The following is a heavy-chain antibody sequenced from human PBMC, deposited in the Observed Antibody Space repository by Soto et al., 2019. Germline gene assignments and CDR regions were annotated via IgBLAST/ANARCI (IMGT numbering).Heavy chain of an antibody. CDR2: IYYSGSP. J-gene: IGHJ4*02. D-gene: IGHD3-22*01. CDR1: GGSISSSSYY. V-gene: IGHV4-39*01. Sequence: SETLSLTCTVSGGSISSSSYYWGWIRQPPGKGLEWIGSIYYSGSPYYNPSLKSRVTISVDTSKNQFSLKLSSVTAADTAVYYCARQRYYDSSGYYSDYWGQGTLVTVS. CDR3: ARQRYYDSSGYYSDY.